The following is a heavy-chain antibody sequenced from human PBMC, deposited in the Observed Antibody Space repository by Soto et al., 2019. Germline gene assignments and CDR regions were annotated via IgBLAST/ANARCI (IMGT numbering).Heavy chain of an antibody. Sequence: PSETLSLTCTVSGGSISSYYWSWIRQPPGKGLEWIGYIYYSGSTNYNPSLKSRVTISVDTSKNQFSLKLSSVTAADTAVYYCARVGYRYSYGYGGFDYWGQGTLVTVSS. V-gene: IGHV4-59*01. CDR1: GGSISSYY. CDR3: ARVGYRYSYGYGGFDY. J-gene: IGHJ4*02. CDR2: IYYSGST. D-gene: IGHD5-18*01.